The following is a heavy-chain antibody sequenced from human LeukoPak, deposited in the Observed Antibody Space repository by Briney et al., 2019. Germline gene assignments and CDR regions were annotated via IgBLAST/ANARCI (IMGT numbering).Heavy chain of an antibody. D-gene: IGHD6-13*01. CDR3: ARDRSGGKQQLVRGYFDY. V-gene: IGHV3-7*01. Sequence: GGSLRLSCAVSEFTFSSYWMSWVRQAPGKGLEWVANIKQDGSERYYVDSVKGRFTISRDNAKNPLYLQVNSLRAEGTAVYYCARDRSGGKQQLVRGYFDYWGQGTLVTVSS. CDR1: EFTFSSYW. CDR2: IKQDGSER. J-gene: IGHJ4*02.